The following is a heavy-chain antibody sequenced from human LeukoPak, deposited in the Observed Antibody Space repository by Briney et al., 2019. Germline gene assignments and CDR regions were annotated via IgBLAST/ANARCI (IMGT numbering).Heavy chain of an antibody. CDR3: GGRYYDSSGYEYYFDY. Sequence: SETLSLTCTVSGGFISSSSYYWGWIRQPPGKGLEWIGSIYYSGSTCYNPSPKSRVTISVDTSKNQFSLKLSSVTAADTAVYYCGGRYYDSSGYEYYFDYWGQGTLVTVSS. CDR1: GGFISSSSYY. V-gene: IGHV4-39*07. J-gene: IGHJ4*02. D-gene: IGHD3-22*01. CDR2: IYYSGST.